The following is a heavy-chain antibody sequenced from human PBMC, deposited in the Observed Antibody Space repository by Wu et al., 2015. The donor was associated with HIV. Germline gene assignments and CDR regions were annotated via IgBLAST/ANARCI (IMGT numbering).Heavy chain of an antibody. CDR3: AENPNRNPRVYAAAGRYWYFDL. CDR2: MNPNSGNT. V-gene: IGHV1-8*01. D-gene: IGHD6-13*01. J-gene: IGHJ2*01. Sequence: QVQLVESGAEVKKPGASVRISCKASGYTFTSFDINWVRQATGQGLEWMGWMNPNSGNTGYAQKFQGRVTMTRDTSTSTVYMELSSLRSEDXAVYYCAENPNRNPRVYAAAGRYWYFDLVGPW. CDR1: GYTFTSFD.